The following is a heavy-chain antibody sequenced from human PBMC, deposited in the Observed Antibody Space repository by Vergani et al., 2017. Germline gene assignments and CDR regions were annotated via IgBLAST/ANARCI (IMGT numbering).Heavy chain of an antibody. CDR3: AREDIVVVPAAKFFRFDP. Sequence: QVQLVQSGAEVKKPGASVKVSCKASGYTFTGYYMHWVRQAPGQGLEWMGWINPNSGGTNYAQKFQGRVTMTRDTSIRTAYMELSRLRSDDTAVYYCAREDIVVVPAAKFFRFDPWGQGTLVTVSS. V-gene: IGHV1-2*02. CDR2: INPNSGGT. D-gene: IGHD2-2*01. J-gene: IGHJ5*02. CDR1: GYTFTGYY.